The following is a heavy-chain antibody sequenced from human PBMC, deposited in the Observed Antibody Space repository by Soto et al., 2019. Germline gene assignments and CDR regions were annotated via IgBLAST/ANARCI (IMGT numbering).Heavy chain of an antibody. J-gene: IGHJ3*02. Sequence: PSETLSLTCTVSGGSISSYYWSWIRQPPGKGLEWIGYIYYSGSTNYNPSLKSRVTISVDTSKNQFSLKLSSVTAADTAVYYCARLADYYDSSGYYEYDAFDIWGQGTMVT. V-gene: IGHV4-59*08. CDR1: GGSISSYY. D-gene: IGHD3-22*01. CDR3: ARLADYYDSSGYYEYDAFDI. CDR2: IYYSGST.